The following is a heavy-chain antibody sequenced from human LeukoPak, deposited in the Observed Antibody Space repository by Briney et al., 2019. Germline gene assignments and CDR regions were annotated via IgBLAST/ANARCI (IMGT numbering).Heavy chain of an antibody. D-gene: IGHD1-14*01. Sequence: GGSLRLSCAASGFTVITNDMTWVRQAPGKGLEWVSVLYSDGNTKYADSVQGRFTLSRDNSKNTLYLEMNSLSPDDTAVYYCARGVEPLAANTLAYWGQGTLVTVSS. CDR3: ARGVEPLAANTLAY. CDR1: GFTVITND. CDR2: LYSDGNT. V-gene: IGHV3-53*01. J-gene: IGHJ4*02.